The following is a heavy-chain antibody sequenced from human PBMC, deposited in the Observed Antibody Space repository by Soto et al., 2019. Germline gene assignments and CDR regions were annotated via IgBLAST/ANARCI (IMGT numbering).Heavy chain of an antibody. CDR3: AREYYDILTGYANWFDP. D-gene: IGHD3-9*01. Sequence: PSETLSLTCSVSGGSLSTSDSYWSWIRQPPGKGLEWIGYIYYSGSTYYNPSLKSRVTISVDTSKNQFSLKLRSVTAADTAVYYCAREYYDILTGYANWFDPCGQGTLVTVS. J-gene: IGHJ5*02. CDR2: IYYSGST. V-gene: IGHV4-30-4*08. CDR1: GGSLSTSDSY.